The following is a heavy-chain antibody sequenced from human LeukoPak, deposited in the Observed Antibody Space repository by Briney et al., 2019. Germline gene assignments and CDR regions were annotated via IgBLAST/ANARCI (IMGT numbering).Heavy chain of an antibody. D-gene: IGHD4-17*01. CDR1: GFTFTSSA. Sequence: GASVKVSCKASGFTFTSSAMQWVRQARGQRLEWIGWIVVGSGNTNYAQKFQERVTITRDMSTSTAYMEPSSLRSEDTAVYYCAAVPLPYGDYVGAARGDYWGQGTLVTVSS. V-gene: IGHV1-58*02. CDR2: IVVGSGNT. CDR3: AAVPLPYGDYVGAARGDY. J-gene: IGHJ4*02.